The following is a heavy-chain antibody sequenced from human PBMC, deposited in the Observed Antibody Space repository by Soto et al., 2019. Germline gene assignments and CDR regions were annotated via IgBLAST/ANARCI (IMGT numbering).Heavy chain of an antibody. CDR1: GFTFSGYW. Sequence: EVQLVESGGGLVQPGGSLRLSCVASGFTFSGYWMHWARQAPGKGLVWVSDINEDGSITRYADSVKGRFSISRDNAKNTVYLQMYSLRVEDTAVYYCVTALVAGTNFWGRGTLVPVSS. CDR2: INEDGSIT. CDR3: VTALVAGTNF. D-gene: IGHD2-21*02. J-gene: IGHJ4*02. V-gene: IGHV3-74*01.